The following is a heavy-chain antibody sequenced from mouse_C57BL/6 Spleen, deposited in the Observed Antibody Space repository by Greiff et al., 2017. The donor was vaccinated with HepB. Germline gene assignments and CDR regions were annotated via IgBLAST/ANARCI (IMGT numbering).Heavy chain of an antibody. D-gene: IGHD2-5*01. CDR1: GFNIKDYC. CDR2: IDPEDGDT. J-gene: IGHJ3*01. Sequence: EVQLQQSGAELVRPGASVKLSCTASGFNIKDYCMHWVKQRPEQGLEWIGRIDPEDGDTEYAPKFQGKATMTADTSSNTAYLQLSSLTSEDTAVYYCTTAYYSKGFAYWGQGTLVTVSA. V-gene: IGHV14-1*01. CDR3: TTAYYSKGFAY.